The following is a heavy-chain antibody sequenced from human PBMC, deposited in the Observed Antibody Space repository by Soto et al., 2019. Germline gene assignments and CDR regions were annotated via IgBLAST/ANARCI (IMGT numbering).Heavy chain of an antibody. J-gene: IGHJ5*02. CDR2: IYYSGST. Sequence: SLTCTVSGGSIDYYDSTWIRQPPGTGLEWIGYIYYSGSTYCNPSLKSRVTISVDTSKNQFSLKLSSVTAADTAVYYCARATYESSGYSPGWFAPWGQGTLVTVSS. D-gene: IGHD3-22*01. V-gene: IGHV4-30-4*08. CDR3: ARATYESSGYSPGWFAP. CDR1: GGSIDYYD.